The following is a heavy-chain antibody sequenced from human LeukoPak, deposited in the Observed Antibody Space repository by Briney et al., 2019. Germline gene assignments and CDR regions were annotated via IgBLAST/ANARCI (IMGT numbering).Heavy chain of an antibody. V-gene: IGHV4-4*02. D-gene: IGHD5-12*01. CDR2: IYHSGST. J-gene: IGHJ6*02. CDR1: GGSISSSNW. CDR3: ARENRIVATIGGTGYYYYGMDV. Sequence: PSGTLSLTCAVSGGSISSSNWWSWVRQPPGKGLEWIGEIYHSGSTNYNPSLKSRVTISVDKSKNQFSLRLSSVTAADTAVYYCARENRIVATIGGTGYYYYGMDVWGQGATVTVSS.